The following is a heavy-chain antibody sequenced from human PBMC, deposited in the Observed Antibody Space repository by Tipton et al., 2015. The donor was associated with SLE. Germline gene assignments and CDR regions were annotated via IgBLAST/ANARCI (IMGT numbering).Heavy chain of an antibody. CDR1: GFTFSNHW. CDR2: IREDGSEN. D-gene: IGHD1-26*01. CDR3: VREYQGSFYVNGAIDV. V-gene: IGHV3-7*03. Sequence: QLVQSGGGLVQPGESLRLSCAVSGFTFSNHWMGWVRQAPGKGLEWVAHIREDGSENFYVDSVRGRFAISRDNAQTSLYLHMDNLRAEDTAVYYCVREYQGSFYVNGAIDVWGQGTVVTVSS. J-gene: IGHJ3*01.